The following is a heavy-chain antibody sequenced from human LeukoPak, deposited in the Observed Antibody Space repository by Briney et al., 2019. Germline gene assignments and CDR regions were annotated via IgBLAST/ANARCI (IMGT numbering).Heavy chain of an antibody. J-gene: IGHJ4*02. CDR1: GYTFTSYG. CDR2: ISAYNGNT. V-gene: IGHV1-18*01. CDR3: ARGIVVVVAATPYFDY. Sequence: ASVKVSCKASGYTFTSYGISWVRQAPGQGLEWMGWISAYNGNTNYAQKLQGRVTMTTDTSTSTAYMGLRSLRSDDTAVYYCARGIVVVVAATPYFDYWGQGTLVTVSS. D-gene: IGHD2-15*01.